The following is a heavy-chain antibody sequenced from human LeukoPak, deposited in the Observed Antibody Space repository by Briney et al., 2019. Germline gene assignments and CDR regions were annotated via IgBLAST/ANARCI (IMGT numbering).Heavy chain of an antibody. J-gene: IGHJ4*02. D-gene: IGHD6-13*01. CDR3: ARSVGYSSSWYVGYFDC. Sequence: PGGSLRLSCAASGFTFDDYGMSWVRQAPGKGLECVSGINWNGGSTGYADSVKGRFTISRDNAKNSLYLQMNSLRAEDTALYYCARSVGYSSSWYVGYFDCWGQGTLVTVSS. CDR1: GFTFDDYG. CDR2: INWNGGST. V-gene: IGHV3-20*04.